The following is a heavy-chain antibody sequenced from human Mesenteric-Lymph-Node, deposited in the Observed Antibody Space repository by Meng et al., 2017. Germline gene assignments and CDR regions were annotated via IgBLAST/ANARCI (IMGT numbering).Heavy chain of an antibody. Sequence: GSLRLSCTVSGGSISSYYWSWIRQPAGKGLEWIGRIYTSGSTNYNPSLKSRVTMSVDTSKNQFSLKLSSVTAADTAVYYCARAYDLADWFDPWGQGTLVTVSS. CDR3: ARAYDLADWFDP. CDR1: GGSISSYY. D-gene: IGHD1-1*01. CDR2: IYTSGST. V-gene: IGHV4-4*07. J-gene: IGHJ5*02.